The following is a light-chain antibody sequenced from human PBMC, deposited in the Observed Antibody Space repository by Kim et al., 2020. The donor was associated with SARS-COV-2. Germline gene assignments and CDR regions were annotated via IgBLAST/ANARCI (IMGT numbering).Light chain of an antibody. Sequence: EIVLTQSPATLSLSPGERATLSCRASQSVGTYLAWYQQKPGQAPRLLIHDASNRATGIPARFSGRGSGTEFTLTISSLEPEDFAVYFCQQRSNCHLITVGQRTRLESK. V-gene: IGKV3-11*01. CDR3: QQRSNCHLIT. J-gene: IGKJ5*01. CDR1: QSVGTY. CDR2: DAS.